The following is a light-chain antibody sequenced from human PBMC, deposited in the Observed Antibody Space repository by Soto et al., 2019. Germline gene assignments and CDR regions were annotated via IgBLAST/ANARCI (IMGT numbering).Light chain of an antibody. J-gene: IGLJ2*01. CDR1: SSDVGSYNL. CDR2: EDS. Sequence: QSALAQPASVSGSPGQSITISCTGTSSDVGSYNLVSWYQQYPDKAPKVIIYEDSKRPSGVPNRFSGSKSGNTASLTISGLQAEDEADYYCCSYADSSTFILFXGGTKVTVL. V-gene: IGLV2-23*02. CDR3: CSYADSSTFIL.